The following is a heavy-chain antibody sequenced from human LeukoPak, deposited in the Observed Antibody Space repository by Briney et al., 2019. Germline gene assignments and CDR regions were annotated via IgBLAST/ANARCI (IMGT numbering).Heavy chain of an antibody. V-gene: IGHV3-30*01. J-gene: IGHJ4*02. D-gene: IGHD5-18*01. Sequence: PGGSLRLSCAASGFTFTNAGIHWVRLAAGKGLEWVSFISHDGTNKYYSDSVDGRFIVSRLNSQNTVYLQMNDLRPEDTATYYCASEDVDTGDFWGQGTLDTVSS. CDR3: ASEDVDTGDF. CDR2: ISHDGTNK. CDR1: GFTFTNAG.